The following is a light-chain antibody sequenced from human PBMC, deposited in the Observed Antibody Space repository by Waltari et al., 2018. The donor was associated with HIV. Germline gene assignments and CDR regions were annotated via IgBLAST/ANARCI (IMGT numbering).Light chain of an antibody. CDR2: DAS. V-gene: IGKV3-11*01. CDR3: QQRSNWPRFT. Sequence: EIVLTQSPAPLSLSPGERATLSCRASQSVSNTFPWYQQRPGQAPRLLIYDASNRATGSPARFSGSGSGTDFTLTISSLEPEDFVVYYCQQRSNWPRFTFGQGTRLEI. J-gene: IGKJ2*01. CDR1: QSVSNT.